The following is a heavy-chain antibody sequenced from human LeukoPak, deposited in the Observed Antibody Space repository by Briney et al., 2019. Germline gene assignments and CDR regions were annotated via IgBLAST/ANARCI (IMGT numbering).Heavy chain of an antibody. CDR1: GGSISSSNW. CDR3: ARIGGSGPDYYDSSGYNYYYYGMDV. CDR2: IYHSGST. J-gene: IGHJ6*02. D-gene: IGHD3-22*01. V-gene: IGHV4-4*02. Sequence: PSETLSLTCAVSGGSISSSNWWSWVRQPPGKGLEWIGEIYHSGSTNYNPSLKSRVTISVDKSKNQFSLKLSSVTAADTAVYYCARIGGSGPDYYDSSGYNYYYYGMDVWGQGTTVTVSS.